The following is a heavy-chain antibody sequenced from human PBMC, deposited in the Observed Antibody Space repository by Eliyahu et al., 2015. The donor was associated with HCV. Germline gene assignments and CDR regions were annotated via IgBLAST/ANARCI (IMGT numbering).Heavy chain of an antibody. Sequence: QITLRESGPTLVKPTQTLTLTCSFSGFSLSTXXXAVGWIRXPPGKALEWLGHIYWDDDTRYNPALKSRLTITKDTSINRVVLTMTNMDPVDTATYYCAHRPADSAVYGFDIWGQGTLVTVSS. CDR3: AHRPADSAVYGFDI. CDR1: GFSLSTXXXA. J-gene: IGHJ3*02. D-gene: IGHD5-18*01. CDR2: IYWDDDT. V-gene: IGHV2-5*02.